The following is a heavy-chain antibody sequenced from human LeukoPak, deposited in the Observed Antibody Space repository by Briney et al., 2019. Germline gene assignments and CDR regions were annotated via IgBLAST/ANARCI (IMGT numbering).Heavy chain of an antibody. CDR1: GYTFSTYG. J-gene: IGHJ4*02. CDR3: ARASYYDSSGYSMNY. CDR2: ISVYNGNT. D-gene: IGHD3-22*01. Sequence: ASVKVSCKASGYTFSTYGINWVRQAPGQGLEWMGWISVYNGNTNYAQKFQGRVTMTRDTSTSTVYMELSSLRSEDTAVYYCARASYYDSSGYSMNYWGQGTLVTVSS. V-gene: IGHV1-18*01.